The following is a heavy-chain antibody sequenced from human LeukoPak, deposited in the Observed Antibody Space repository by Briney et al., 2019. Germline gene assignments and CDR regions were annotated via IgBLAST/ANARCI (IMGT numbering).Heavy chain of an antibody. V-gene: IGHV3-23*01. CDR1: GFTFSSYA. CDR2: ISGSGGST. D-gene: IGHD3-3*01. CDR3: AKETPLASSYYDFWSGSSDY. Sequence: GGSLRLSCAASGFTFSSYAMSWVRQAPGKGLGWVSAISGSGGSTYYADSVKGRFTISRDNSKNTLYLQMNSLRAEDTAVYYCAKETPLASSYYDFWSGSSDYWGQGTLVTVSS. J-gene: IGHJ4*02.